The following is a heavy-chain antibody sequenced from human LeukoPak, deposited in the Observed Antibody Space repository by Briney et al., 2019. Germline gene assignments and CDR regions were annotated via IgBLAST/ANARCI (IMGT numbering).Heavy chain of an antibody. V-gene: IGHV1-8*02. D-gene: IGHD1-26*01. Sequence: ASVKVSCKASGYTFTSYYMHWVRQAPGQGLEWMGWMNPNSGNTGYAQKFQGRVTMTRNTSISTAYMELSSLRSEDTAVYYCASLTGGLLDSWGQGTLVTVSS. J-gene: IGHJ4*02. CDR3: ASLTGGLLDS. CDR2: MNPNSGNT. CDR1: GYTFTSYY.